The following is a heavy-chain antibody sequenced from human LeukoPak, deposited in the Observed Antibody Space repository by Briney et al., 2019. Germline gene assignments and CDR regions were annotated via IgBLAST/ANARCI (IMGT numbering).Heavy chain of an antibody. Sequence: SETLSLTCTVSGGSISSYYWSWIRQPAGKGLEWIGRIYTSGSTNYSPSLKSRVTMSVDTSKNQLFLKLSSVTAADTAVYYCARDKSYCSSATCHNWFDPWGQGTLVNVSS. CDR3: ARDKSYCSSATCHNWFDP. V-gene: IGHV4-4*07. CDR2: IYTSGST. D-gene: IGHD2-2*01. CDR1: GGSISSYY. J-gene: IGHJ5*02.